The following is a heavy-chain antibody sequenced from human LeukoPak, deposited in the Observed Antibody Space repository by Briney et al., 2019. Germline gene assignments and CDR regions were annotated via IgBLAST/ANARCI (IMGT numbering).Heavy chain of an antibody. Sequence: PSETLSLTCAVYGGSFSGYYWSWIRQPPGKGLEWIGEINHSGSTNYNPSLKSRVTISVDTSKNQFSLKLSSVTAADTAVYYCARPNCSGGSCYPGPMDVWGKGTTVTISS. D-gene: IGHD2-15*01. CDR3: ARPNCSGGSCYPGPMDV. CDR2: INHSGST. V-gene: IGHV4-34*01. J-gene: IGHJ6*03. CDR1: GGSFSGYY.